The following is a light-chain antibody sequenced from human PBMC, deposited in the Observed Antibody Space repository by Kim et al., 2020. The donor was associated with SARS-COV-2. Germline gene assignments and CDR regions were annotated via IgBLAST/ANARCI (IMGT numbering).Light chain of an antibody. CDR3: SSYTRSRTLL. Sequence: QSALTQPASVSGSPGQSITISCTVTTTDHVSWYQQHPGKAPKLMIYDVYKWPSGVSHRFSGSKSDNTASLTISGLQADDEADYYCSSYTRSRTLLFGGGTKVTVL. J-gene: IGLJ2*01. CDR1: TTDH. CDR2: DVY. V-gene: IGLV2-14*02.